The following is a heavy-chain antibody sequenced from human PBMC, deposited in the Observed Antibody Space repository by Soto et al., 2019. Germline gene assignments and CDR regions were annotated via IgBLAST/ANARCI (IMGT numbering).Heavy chain of an antibody. CDR1: GGSMTSYY. D-gene: IGHD6-19*01. Sequence: LSLTCSVSGGSMTSYYWSWIRQTPGKGLEWIGYIYFSGSTNYNPTLKSRVTISVDTSKNQFSLKLSSVTAADTAVYYCARDGVAGTPHFDCWGQGTLVTVSS. CDR3: ARDGVAGTPHFDC. V-gene: IGHV4-59*01. J-gene: IGHJ4*02. CDR2: IYFSGST.